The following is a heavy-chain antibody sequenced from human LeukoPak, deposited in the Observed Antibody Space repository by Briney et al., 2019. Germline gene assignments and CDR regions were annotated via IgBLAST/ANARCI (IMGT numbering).Heavy chain of an antibody. V-gene: IGHV1-24*01. CDR1: GYTLTELS. CDR3: ATGTPYYDILTGYYHACNWFDP. J-gene: IGHJ5*02. Sequence: ASVKVSCKVSGYTLTELSMRWVRQAPGKGLEWMGGFDPEDGETIYAQKFQGRVTMTEDTSTDTAYMELSSLRSEDTAVYYCATGTPYYDILTGYYHACNWFDPWGQGTLVTVSS. D-gene: IGHD3-9*01. CDR2: FDPEDGET.